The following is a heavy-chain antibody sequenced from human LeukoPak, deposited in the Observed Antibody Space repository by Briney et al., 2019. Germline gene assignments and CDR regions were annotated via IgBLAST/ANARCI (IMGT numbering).Heavy chain of an antibody. Sequence: SLRLSCAASGFTFDDYAMHWVRQAPGKGLEWVSGISWNSSSIGYADSVKGRFTISRDNAKNSLYLQMNSLRAEDMALYYCAKGRDIVVVPAALDYWGQGTLVTVSS. D-gene: IGHD2-2*01. CDR2: ISWNSSSI. CDR3: AKGRDIVVVPAALDY. J-gene: IGHJ4*02. CDR1: GFTFDDYA. V-gene: IGHV3-9*03.